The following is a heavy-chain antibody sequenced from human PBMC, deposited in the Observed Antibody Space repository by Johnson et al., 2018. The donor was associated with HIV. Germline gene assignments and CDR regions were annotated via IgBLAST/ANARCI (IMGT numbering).Heavy chain of an antibody. Sequence: QVKLVESGGGVDQPGRSLRLSCAASGFTFSSFDMHWVRQAPGKGMDWVAVISYDGSNKFYTDSVKGRFTVSRDNSKNALYLQMNSLRVEDTAVYYCAKTPSMGADAFDIWGQGTMVTVSS. V-gene: IGHV3-30*18. CDR2: ISYDGSNK. J-gene: IGHJ3*02. CDR1: GFTFSSFD. D-gene: IGHD3-16*01. CDR3: AKTPSMGADAFDI.